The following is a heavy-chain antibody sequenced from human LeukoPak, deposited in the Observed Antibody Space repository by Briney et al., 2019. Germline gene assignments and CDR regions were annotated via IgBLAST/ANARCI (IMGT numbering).Heavy chain of an antibody. Sequence: GGSLRLSCAVSGFTLSDFGMNWVRQAPGKGLQWVSYISSNSRTVNYADSVKGRFTISRDNAKNSLYLQMNTLRAEDTALYYCAREPDSSGYDDYWGQGTLVTVSS. J-gene: IGHJ4*02. D-gene: IGHD3-22*01. CDR3: AREPDSSGYDDY. CDR2: ISSNSRTV. V-gene: IGHV3-48*01. CDR1: GFTLSDFG.